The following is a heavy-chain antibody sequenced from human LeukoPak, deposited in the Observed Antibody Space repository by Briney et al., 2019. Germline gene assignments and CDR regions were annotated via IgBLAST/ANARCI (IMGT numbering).Heavy chain of an antibody. J-gene: IGHJ4*02. CDR1: GFTFSDYA. CDR2: IKGDGSDN. D-gene: IGHD1-26*01. CDR3: ARDLGYYRADY. V-gene: IGHV3-7*04. Sequence: GGSLRLSCAASGFTFSDYAMFWVRQAPGKGLEWVANIKGDGSDNHYVDSVRGRFTISRDNAKNSLYLQMNSLRAEDTAVYYCARDLGYYRADYWGQGTLVTVSS.